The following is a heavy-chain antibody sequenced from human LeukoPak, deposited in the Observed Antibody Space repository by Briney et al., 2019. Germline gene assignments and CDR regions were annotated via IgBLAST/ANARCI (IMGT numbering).Heavy chain of an antibody. CDR3: ARGPMIVVVVDAFDI. J-gene: IGHJ3*02. V-gene: IGHV1-46*01. D-gene: IGHD3-22*01. Sequence: ASVKVSCKASGYTFTSYGISWARQAPGQGLEWMGIINPSGGSTSYAQKFQGRVTMTRDTSTSTVYMELSSLRSEDTAVYYCARGPMIVVVVDAFDIWGQGTMVTVSS. CDR2: INPSGGST. CDR1: GYTFTSYG.